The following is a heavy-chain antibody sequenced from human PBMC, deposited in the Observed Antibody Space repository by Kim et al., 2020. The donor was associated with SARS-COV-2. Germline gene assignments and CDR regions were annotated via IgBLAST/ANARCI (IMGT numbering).Heavy chain of an antibody. V-gene: IGHV4-34*01. CDR2: INHSGST. CDR1: GGSFSGYY. Sequence: SETLSLTCAVYGGSFSGYYWSWIRQPPGKGLEWIGEINHSGSTNYNPSLKSRVTISVDTSKNQFSLKLSSVTAADTAMYYCARGLETITMIVVVIPMYQYFFACWGQGTLVTVP. CDR3: ARGLETITMIVVVIPMYQYFFAC. J-gene: IGHJ4*02. D-gene: IGHD3-22*01.